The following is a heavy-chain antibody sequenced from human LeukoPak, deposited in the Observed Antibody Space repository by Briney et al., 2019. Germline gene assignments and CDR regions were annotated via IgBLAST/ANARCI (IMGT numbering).Heavy chain of an antibody. CDR3: AREYTPVGSGYSPLGY. V-gene: IGHV1-2*02. Sequence: SVKLSCKASGYTFTAFYMHWVRHVPGQGPESMPWFSPNSGGTKSAQKFQGRVTMTWDTSISTAYMDLRSLISDDTAVYYCAREYTPVGSGYSPLGYWGQGTLVTVSS. D-gene: IGHD4-23*01. CDR1: GYTFTAFY. J-gene: IGHJ4*02. CDR2: FSPNSGGT.